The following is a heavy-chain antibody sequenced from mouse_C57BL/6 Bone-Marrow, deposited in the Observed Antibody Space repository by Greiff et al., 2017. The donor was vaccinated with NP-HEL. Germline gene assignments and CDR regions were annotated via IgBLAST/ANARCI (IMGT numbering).Heavy chain of an antibody. V-gene: IGHV3-6*01. J-gene: IGHJ4*01. CDR3: ARDGLAIVTRYYAMDY. CDR1: GYSITSGYY. Sequence: EVKLQQSGPGLVKPSQSLSLTCSVTGYSITSGYYWNWIRQFPGNKLEWMGYISYDGSNNYNPSLKNRISITRDTSKNQFFLKLNSVTTEDTATYYCARDGLAIVTRYYAMDYWGQGTSVTVSS. D-gene: IGHD2-5*01. CDR2: ISYDGSN.